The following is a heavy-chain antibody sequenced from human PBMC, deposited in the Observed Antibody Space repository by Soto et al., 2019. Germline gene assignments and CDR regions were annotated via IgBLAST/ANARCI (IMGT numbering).Heavy chain of an antibody. CDR3: ARDHGIYYYGTTMTY. J-gene: IGHJ4*02. CDR1: GYTFTSYY. CDR2: INPSGGST. V-gene: IGHV1-46*01. D-gene: IGHD3-10*01. Sequence: ASVKVSCKASGYTFTSYYMHWVRQAPGQGLEWMGIINPSGGSTSYAQKFQGRVTMTRDTSTSTVYMELSSLRSEDTAVYYCARDHGIYYYGTTMTYWGQGTLVTVSS.